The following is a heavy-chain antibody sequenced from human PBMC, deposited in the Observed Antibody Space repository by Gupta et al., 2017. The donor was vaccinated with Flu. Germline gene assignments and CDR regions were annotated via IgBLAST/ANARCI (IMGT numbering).Heavy chain of an antibody. D-gene: IGHD6-19*01. J-gene: IGHJ4*02. Sequence: NWVRQAPGQGLRWMGSLTLRTETPEYARKFQGRVTMTVDTSISTAYLELTGLTSEDSAVYFCVRIGPYCVSGFYPGDFWGQDTLVTVSS. CDR3: VRIGPYCVSGFYPGDF. CDR2: LTLRTETP. V-gene: IGHV1-8*01.